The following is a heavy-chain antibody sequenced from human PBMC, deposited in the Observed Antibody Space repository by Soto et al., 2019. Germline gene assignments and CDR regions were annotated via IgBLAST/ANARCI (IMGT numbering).Heavy chain of an antibody. J-gene: IGHJ5*02. CDR3: ARAGYCSGGSCHHWFDP. Sequence: QVQLQESGPGLVKPSETLSLTCTVSGGSISSYYWSWIRQPPGKGLEWIGYIYYSGSTNYNPSLWSRVPIAVDTSKNQFSRKRSSVTAADTAVYYCARAGYCSGGSCHHWFDPWGQGTLVTVSS. CDR1: GGSISSYY. D-gene: IGHD2-15*01. V-gene: IGHV4-59*01. CDR2: IYYSGST.